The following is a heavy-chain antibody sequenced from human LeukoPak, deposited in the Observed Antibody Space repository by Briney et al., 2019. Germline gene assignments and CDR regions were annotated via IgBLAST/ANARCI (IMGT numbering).Heavy chain of an antibody. Sequence: SETLSLTCTVSGGSISSYYWSWIRQPPGKGLEWIGYIYYSGSTNYNPSLKSRVTISVDTSKNQFSLKLSSVTAADTAVYYCARVRGRLSYSSSWYDWFDPWGQGTLVTVSS. D-gene: IGHD6-13*01. V-gene: IGHV4-59*01. CDR2: IYYSGST. J-gene: IGHJ5*02. CDR3: ARVRGRLSYSSSWYDWFDP. CDR1: GGSISSYY.